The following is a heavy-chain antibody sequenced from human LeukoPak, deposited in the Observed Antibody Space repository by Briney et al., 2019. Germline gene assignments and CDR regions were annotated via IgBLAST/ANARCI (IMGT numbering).Heavy chain of an antibody. CDR3: ARTYDFGRGPPGDAFDN. J-gene: IGHJ3*02. Sequence: GGSLRLSCAASGFTFSSYSMNWVRQAPGKGLEWVSYISSSSSTIYYADSVKGRFTISRDNAKNSLYLQMNSLRAEDTAVYYCARTYDFGRGPPGDAFDNWGPGTSVIVSS. CDR2: ISSSSSTI. CDR1: GFTFSSYS. D-gene: IGHD3-3*01. V-gene: IGHV3-48*01.